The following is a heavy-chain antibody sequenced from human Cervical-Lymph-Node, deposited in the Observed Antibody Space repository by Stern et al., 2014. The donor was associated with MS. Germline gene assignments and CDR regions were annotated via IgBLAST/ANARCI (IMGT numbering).Heavy chain of an antibody. Sequence: QVQLVQSGTEVKEPGASVKVSCKASGYIFTNYGITWVRQAPGQGLEWMGWISANNGDTNYAQKFQGRVTMTTDASTSTAYMEVRSLRSDDTAVYYCAREGYSSWPSVAVALTYSDYWGQGTLVIVSS. CDR2: ISANNGDT. CDR3: AREGYSSWPSVAVALTYSDY. CDR1: GYIFTNYG. J-gene: IGHJ4*02. V-gene: IGHV1-18*01. D-gene: IGHD5-18*01.